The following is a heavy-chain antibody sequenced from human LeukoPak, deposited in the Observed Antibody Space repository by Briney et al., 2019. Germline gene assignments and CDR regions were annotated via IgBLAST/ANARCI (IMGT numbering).Heavy chain of an antibody. V-gene: IGHV3-21*01. CDR2: IDSSTTRI. CDR1: GFTFRSFS. J-gene: IGHJ4*02. CDR3: AVDYDYWSGYFSGSRMTPKR. Sequence: AGGSLRLSCAASGFTFRSFSMNWVRQAPGKGLEWVSAIDSSTTRIYYANSVRGRFTISRDNAKNSLDLQMNSLRAEDTAVYYCAVDYDYWSGYFSGSRMTPKRGGQGTLVTVSS. D-gene: IGHD3-3*01.